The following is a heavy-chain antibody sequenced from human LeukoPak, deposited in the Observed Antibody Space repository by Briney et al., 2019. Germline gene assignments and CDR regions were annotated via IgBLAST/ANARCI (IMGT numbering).Heavy chain of an antibody. CDR2: ISYDGSNK. CDR1: GFTFSSYA. D-gene: IGHD2-15*01. V-gene: IGHV3-30-3*01. CDR3: ARARIREPGRYFDY. Sequence: GRSLRLSCAASGFTFSSYAMHWVRQAPGKGLEWVAVISYDGSNKYYADSVKGRFTISRDNSKNTLYLQMNGLRAEDTAVYYCARARIREPGRYFDYWGQGTLVTVSS. J-gene: IGHJ4*02.